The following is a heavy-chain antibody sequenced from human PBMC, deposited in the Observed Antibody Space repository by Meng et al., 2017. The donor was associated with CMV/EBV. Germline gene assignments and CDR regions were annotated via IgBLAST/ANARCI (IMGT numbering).Heavy chain of an antibody. Sequence: GGSLRLSCAASGFTFSSYSMNWVRQAPGKGLEWVSSIRSSSSYIYYADSVKGRFTISRDNAKNSLYLQMNSLRAEDTAVYYCARSIVGVVIALDYWGQGTLVTVSS. J-gene: IGHJ4*02. V-gene: IGHV3-21*01. CDR1: GFTFSSYS. CDR2: IRSSSSYI. CDR3: ARSIVGVVIALDY. D-gene: IGHD2-21*01.